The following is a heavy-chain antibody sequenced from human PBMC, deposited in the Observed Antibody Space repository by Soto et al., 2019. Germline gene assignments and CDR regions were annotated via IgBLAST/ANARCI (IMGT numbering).Heavy chain of an antibody. D-gene: IGHD6-13*01. J-gene: IGHJ4*02. CDR2: IIPMLGTA. V-gene: IGHV1-69*01. Sequence: QVQLVQSGAEVKKPGSSVKVSCKASGGTFSSYAITWVRQAPEEGLEWMGGIIPMLGTANYAQRFQGRVTISADESTSTAYMELISLRSEDTAVYYCATSRSYSSSWYVRYFDYWGQGTLVTVSS. CDR1: GGTFSSYA. CDR3: ATSRSYSSSWYVRYFDY.